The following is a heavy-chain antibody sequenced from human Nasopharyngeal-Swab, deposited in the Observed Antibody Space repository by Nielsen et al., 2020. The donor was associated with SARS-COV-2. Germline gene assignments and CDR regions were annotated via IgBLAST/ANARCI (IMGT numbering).Heavy chain of an antibody. D-gene: IGHD6-19*01. CDR1: GYTFTSYG. V-gene: IGHV1-18*01. J-gene: IGHJ5*02. CDR2: ISAYNGNT. CDR3: ARDLSSGWYVGTQNWFDP. Sequence: ASVKVSCKASGYTFTSYGISWVRQAPGQGLEWMGWISAYNGNTNYAQKLQGRVTMTTDTSTSTAYMELRSLRSDDTAVYYCARDLSSGWYVGTQNWFDPWGQEPWSPSPQ.